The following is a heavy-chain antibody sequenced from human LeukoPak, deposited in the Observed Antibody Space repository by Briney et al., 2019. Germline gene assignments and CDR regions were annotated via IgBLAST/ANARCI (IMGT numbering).Heavy chain of an antibody. D-gene: IGHD6-13*01. CDR3: ASRYPDIAAAGTRYFQH. V-gene: IGHV4-34*01. CDR2: INHSGST. J-gene: IGHJ1*01. CDR1: GGSFSGYF. Sequence: SETLSLTCAVYGGSFSGYFWSWIRQPPGKGLEWIGEINHSGSTNYNPSLKSRVTISVDTSKNQFSLKPSSVTAADTAVYYCASRYPDIAAAGTRYFQHWGQGTLVTVSS.